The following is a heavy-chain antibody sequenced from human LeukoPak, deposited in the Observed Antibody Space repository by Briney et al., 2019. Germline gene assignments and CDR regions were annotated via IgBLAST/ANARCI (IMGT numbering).Heavy chain of an antibody. CDR2: ISAYNGNT. V-gene: IGHV1-18*01. CDR1: GYTLTSYG. J-gene: IGHJ6*03. CDR3: ARSYSSSWHYYYYMDV. Sequence: ASVKVSCKASGYTLTSYGISWVRQAPGQGLEWMGWISAYNGNTNYAQKLQGRVTMTTDTSTSTAYMELRSLRSDDTAVYYCARSYSSSWHYYYYMDVWGKGTTVTVSS. D-gene: IGHD6-13*01.